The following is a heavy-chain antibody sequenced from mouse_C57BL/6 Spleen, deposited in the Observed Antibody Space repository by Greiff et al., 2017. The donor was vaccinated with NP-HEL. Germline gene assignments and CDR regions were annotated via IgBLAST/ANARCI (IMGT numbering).Heavy chain of an antibody. J-gene: IGHJ2*01. Sequence: EVKLMESEGGLVQPGSSMKLSCTASGFTFSDYYMAWVRQVPEKGLEWVANINYDGSSTYYLDSLKSRFIISRDNAKNILYLQMSSLKSEDTATYYCAREGYDGYSVFDYWGQGTTLTVSS. V-gene: IGHV5-16*01. CDR2: INYDGSST. CDR1: GFTFSDYY. D-gene: IGHD2-3*01. CDR3: AREGYDGYSVFDY.